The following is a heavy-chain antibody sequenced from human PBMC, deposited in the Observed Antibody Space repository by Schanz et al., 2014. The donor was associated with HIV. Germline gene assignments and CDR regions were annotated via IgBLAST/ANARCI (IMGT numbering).Heavy chain of an antibody. Sequence: QVHLVESGGGLVKPGGSLRLSCAASGFTFSSYGMHWVRQAPGKGLEWVAVIWHDGSSKYYGDSVKGRFTISRDNSKNTLYLQMSSLREEDTAVYYCAKTILRFLDWPNANGGMDVWGLGTTVTVSS. CDR2: IWHDGSSK. CDR3: AKTILRFLDWPNANGGMDV. CDR1: GFTFSSYG. V-gene: IGHV3-33*06. J-gene: IGHJ6*02. D-gene: IGHD3-3*01.